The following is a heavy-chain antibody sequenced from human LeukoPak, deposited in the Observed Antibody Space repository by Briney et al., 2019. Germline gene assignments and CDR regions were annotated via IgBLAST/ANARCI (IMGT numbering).Heavy chain of an antibody. CDR3: ARTPSAIAAANWFDP. CDR2: ISSSGSTI. Sequence: GGSLRLSCAASGFTFSDYYMSWIRKAPGKGLEWVSYISSSGSTIYYADSVKGRFTISRDNAKNSLSLQMNGLRTEDTAVYYCARTPSAIAAANWFDPWGQGTLVTVTS. CDR1: GFTFSDYY. D-gene: IGHD6-13*01. J-gene: IGHJ5*02. V-gene: IGHV3-11*01.